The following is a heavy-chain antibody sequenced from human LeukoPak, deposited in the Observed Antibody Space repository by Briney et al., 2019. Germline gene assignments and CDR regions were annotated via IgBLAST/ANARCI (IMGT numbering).Heavy chain of an antibody. Sequence: SETLSLTCAVSGGSISSSSYYWGWTRQPPGRGLEWIGSIYYSGSTYYNPSLKSRVTISVDTSKNQFSLKLSSVTAADTAVYYCASAYYDSSGYERLDYWGQGTLVTVSS. CDR1: GGSISSSSYY. V-gene: IGHV4-39*07. CDR2: IYYSGST. J-gene: IGHJ4*02. CDR3: ASAYYDSSGYERLDY. D-gene: IGHD3-22*01.